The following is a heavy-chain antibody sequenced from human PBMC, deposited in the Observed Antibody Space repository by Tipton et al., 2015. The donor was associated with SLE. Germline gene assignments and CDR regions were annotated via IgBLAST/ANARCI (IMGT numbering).Heavy chain of an antibody. J-gene: IGHJ4*02. Sequence: TLSLTCTVSGGSISSSSYYWGWIRQPPGKGLEWIGSMYYRGNTYNNPSLKSRVTISVDTSKNQFSLKLTSVTAADTAVYYCERHLGMIVAVITSNYFDYWGQGTLVTVSS. CDR1: GGSISSSSYY. CDR2: MYYRGNT. V-gene: IGHV4-39*01. D-gene: IGHD3-22*01. CDR3: ERHLGMIVAVITSNYFDY.